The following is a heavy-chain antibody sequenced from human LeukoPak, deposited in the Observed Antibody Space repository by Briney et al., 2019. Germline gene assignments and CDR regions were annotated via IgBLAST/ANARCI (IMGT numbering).Heavy chain of an antibody. CDR2: IYPIDSDT. D-gene: IGHD1-26*01. J-gene: IGHJ4*02. Sequence: GDSLKISRKGSLCRLPNTWIGWLRLMPGKDVEWMGTIYPIDSDTRYSPSFQGQVTISADKSISTAYLQWSSLRASDTAMYYCATVNSAHWFFDYWGQGTLVTVSS. CDR1: LCRLPNTW. V-gene: IGHV5-51*03. CDR3: ATVNSAHWFFDY.